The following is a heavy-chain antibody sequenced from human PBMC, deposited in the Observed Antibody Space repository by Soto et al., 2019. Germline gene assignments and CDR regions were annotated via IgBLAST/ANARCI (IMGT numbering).Heavy chain of an antibody. V-gene: IGHV3-73*01. CDR3: TRQGSSSPTAVYYGMDV. D-gene: IGHD6-6*01. J-gene: IGHJ6*02. CDR1: WFTFSGSA. Sequence: GGSLRLSCAASWFTFSGSAMHWVRQASGKGLEWVGRIRSKANSYATAYAASVKGRFTISRDDSKNTAYLQMNSLKTEDTAVYYCTRQGSSSPTAVYYGMDVWGQGTTVTVSS. CDR2: IRSKANSYAT.